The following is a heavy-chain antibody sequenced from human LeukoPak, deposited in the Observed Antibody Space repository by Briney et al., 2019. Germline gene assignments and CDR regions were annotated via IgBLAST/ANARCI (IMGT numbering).Heavy chain of an antibody. D-gene: IGHD5-12*01. J-gene: IGHJ4*02. CDR1: GGSFSGYY. CDR2: IYTSGST. V-gene: IGHV4-59*10. Sequence: SETLSLTCAVYGGSFSGYYWSWIRQPAGKGLEWIGRIYTSGSTNYNPSLKSRVTMSVDTSKNQFSLKLSSVTAADTAVYYCARTYSGYQAFDYWGQGTLVTVSS. CDR3: ARTYSGYQAFDY.